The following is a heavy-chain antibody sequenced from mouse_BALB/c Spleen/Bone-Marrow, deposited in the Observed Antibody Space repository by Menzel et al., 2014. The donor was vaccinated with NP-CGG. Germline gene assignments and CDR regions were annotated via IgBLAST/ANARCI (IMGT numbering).Heavy chain of an antibody. CDR3: ARDENVGIYWYFDV. J-gene: IGHJ1*01. CDR2: IRDKANGYTT. CDR1: GFTFTGYY. Sequence: EVQLQQSGGGLVQPGGSLRLSCAASGFTFTGYYMSWVRQPPGKALEWLGFIRDKANGYTTYYSASVKGRFTISRDNSQSILYLQMNTLRAEDSATYYCARDENVGIYWYFDVWGAGTTVTVSS. V-gene: IGHV7-3*02.